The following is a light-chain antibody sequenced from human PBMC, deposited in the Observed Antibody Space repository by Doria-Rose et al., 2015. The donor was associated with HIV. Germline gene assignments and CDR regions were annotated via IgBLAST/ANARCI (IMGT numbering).Light chain of an antibody. Sequence: IQLTQSPSSVSASVGDRVTITCRASEAISSWLVWYQQKPGKAPKVLIYAASTLQSGVPSRFSGSGFGTDFTLTISNLQPEDFATYYCQQSNSFPITVGQGTRRESK. CDR3: QQSNSFPIT. J-gene: IGKJ5*01. CDR2: AAS. V-gene: IGKV1-12*01. CDR1: EAISSW.